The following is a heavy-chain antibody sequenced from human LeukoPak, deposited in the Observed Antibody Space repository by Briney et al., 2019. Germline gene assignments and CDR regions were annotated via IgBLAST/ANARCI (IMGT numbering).Heavy chain of an antibody. V-gene: IGHV3-21*01. CDR3: ARVDRSGYDAGGAFDI. Sequence: GGSLRLSCAASGFTFSSYSMNWVRQAPGKGLEWVSSISSSSSYIYYADSVKGRFTISRDNAKNSLYLQMNSLRAEDTAVYYCARVDRSGYDAGGAFDIWGQGTMVTVSS. CDR2: ISSSSSYI. CDR1: GFTFSSYS. J-gene: IGHJ3*02. D-gene: IGHD5-12*01.